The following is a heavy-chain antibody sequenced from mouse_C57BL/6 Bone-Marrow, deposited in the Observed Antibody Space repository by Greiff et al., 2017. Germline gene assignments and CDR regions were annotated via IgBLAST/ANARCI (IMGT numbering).Heavy chain of an antibody. V-gene: IGHV14-4*01. CDR3: TTCFITTVVAHFDY. CDR1: GFNIKDAY. D-gene: IGHD1-1*01. J-gene: IGHJ2*01. Sequence: EVQLQQSGAELVRPGASVKLSCTASGFNIKDAYMHWVKQRPEQGLEWIGWIDPENGDTEYASKFQGKATITADTSSNTAYLQLSSLTSEDTAVYYCTTCFITTVVAHFDYWGQGTTLTVSS. CDR2: IDPENGDT.